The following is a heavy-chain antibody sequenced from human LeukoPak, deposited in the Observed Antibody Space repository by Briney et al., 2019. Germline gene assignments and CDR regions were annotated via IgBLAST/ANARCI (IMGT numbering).Heavy chain of an antibody. CDR2: ISSSSTTI. CDR1: GFASSTYG. CDR3: ARDQYDTSGYYDY. Sequence: GGSLRLSCAASGFASSTYGMNWVRQAPGKGLEWVSYISSSSTTIYYGDSVKGRFTISRDDAKNALYLQMNSLRDEDTAVYYCARDQYDTSGYYDYWGQGTLVTVSS. D-gene: IGHD3-22*01. J-gene: IGHJ4*02. V-gene: IGHV3-48*02.